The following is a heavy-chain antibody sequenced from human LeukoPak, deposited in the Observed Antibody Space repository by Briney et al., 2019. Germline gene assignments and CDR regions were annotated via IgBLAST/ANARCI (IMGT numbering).Heavy chain of an antibody. J-gene: IGHJ5*02. D-gene: IGHD3-22*01. CDR2: IHYSGTSYFYSGST. CDR3: ARNISAVVRGARGNWFDP. Sequence: NPSETLSLTCTVSGDSISNNDYYWGWIRQPPGKGLEWIGSIHYSGTSYFYSGSTTYNPSLKSRVTISVDTSKNQFSLKLRSVTAADTAMYYCARNISAVVRGARGNWFDPWGQGTLVTVSS. CDR1: GDSISNNDYY. V-gene: IGHV4-39*07.